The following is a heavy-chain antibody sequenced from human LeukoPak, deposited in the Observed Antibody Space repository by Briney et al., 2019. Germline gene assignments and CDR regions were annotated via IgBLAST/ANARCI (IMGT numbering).Heavy chain of an antibody. CDR1: GGSISSSSYY. V-gene: IGHV4-39*01. CDR2: IYYSGST. CDR3: ARAPRPIAAPFDY. J-gene: IGHJ4*02. Sequence: KSSETLSLTCTVSGGSISSSSYYWGWIRQPPGKGLEWIGSIYYSGSTYYNPSLKSRVTISVDTSKNQFSLKLSSVTAADTAVYYCARAPRPIAAPFDYWGQGTLVTVSS. D-gene: IGHD6-13*01.